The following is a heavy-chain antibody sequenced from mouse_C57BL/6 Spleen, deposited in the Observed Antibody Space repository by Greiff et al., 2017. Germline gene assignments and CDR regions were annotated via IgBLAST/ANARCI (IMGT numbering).Heavy chain of an antibody. CDR3: ARSGYYGSSPWFAY. CDR2: IDPSDSET. Sequence: QVQLQQPGAELVRPGSSVKLSCKASGYTFTSYWMHWVKQRPIQGLEWIGNIDPSDSETPYNQKFKDKATLTVDKSSSTAYMQLSSLTSEDSAVYYCARSGYYGSSPWFAYWGQGTLVTVSA. D-gene: IGHD1-1*01. J-gene: IGHJ3*01. V-gene: IGHV1-52*01. CDR1: GYTFTSYW.